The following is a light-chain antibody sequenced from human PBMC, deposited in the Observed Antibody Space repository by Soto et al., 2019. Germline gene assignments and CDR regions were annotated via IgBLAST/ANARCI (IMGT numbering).Light chain of an antibody. V-gene: IGLV2-14*01. CDR1: SSDIGPYNY. CDR2: EVT. Sequence: QSALTQPASVSGSPGQSITISCIGTSSDIGPYNYVSWYQQHPDKAPKLILYEVTNRPSGASDRFSGSKSGNAAFLTISGLQAEEEADYYCSSYSSSATPYVFGTGTKVT. J-gene: IGLJ1*01. CDR3: SSYSSSATPYV.